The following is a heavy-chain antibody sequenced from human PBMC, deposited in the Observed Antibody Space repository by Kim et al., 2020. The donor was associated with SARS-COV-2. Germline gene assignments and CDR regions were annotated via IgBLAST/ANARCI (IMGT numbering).Heavy chain of an antibody. CDR1: GFNFNTYA. J-gene: IGHJ4*02. CDR3: ARELYSVPFDF. Sequence: GGSLRLSCAASGFNFNTYAMHWLRQAPDKGLEWVAVISYDGTTKYYADSAKGRFTISRDNSKNTLYLQMNSLRAEDTGLYYCARELYSVPFDFWGQGTLV. D-gene: IGHD2-15*01. CDR2: ISYDGTTK. V-gene: IGHV3-30-3*01.